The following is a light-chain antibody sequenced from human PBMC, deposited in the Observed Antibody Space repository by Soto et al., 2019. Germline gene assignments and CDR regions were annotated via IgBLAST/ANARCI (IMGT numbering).Light chain of an antibody. CDR2: KVS. CDR3: MQAAQWPRT. CDR1: QSLVSSDGNTY. V-gene: IGKV2-30*01. Sequence: DXVMTQSPLSLPVTLGQPASISCRSSQSLVSSDGNTYLNWFHQRPGQSPRXXIYKVSNRDSGVPDRFSGSGSGTEFTLTISRVEAEDAGVYYCMQAAQWPRTFGPGTKVDI. J-gene: IGKJ3*01.